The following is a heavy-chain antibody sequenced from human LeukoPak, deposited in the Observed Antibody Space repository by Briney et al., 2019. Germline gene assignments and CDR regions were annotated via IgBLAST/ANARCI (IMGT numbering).Heavy chain of an antibody. D-gene: IGHD1-26*01. CDR1: GGSISSYY. Sequence: PSETLSLTCTVSGGSISSYYWSWIRQPPGKGLEWIGYIYYSGSTDYNPSLKSRVTISVDTSKNQFSLKLSSVTAADTAVYYCARYGELGGFDYWGQGTLVTVSS. J-gene: IGHJ4*02. CDR3: ARYGELGGFDY. CDR2: IYYSGST. V-gene: IGHV4-59*01.